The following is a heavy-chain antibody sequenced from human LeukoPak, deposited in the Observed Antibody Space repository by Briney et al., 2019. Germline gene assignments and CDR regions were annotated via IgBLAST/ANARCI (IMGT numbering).Heavy chain of an antibody. Sequence: GGSLRLSCAASGFTFSDYYMGWIRQAPGKGLEWVSYISSSGSTIYYADSVKGRFTISRDNAKNSLYLQMNSLRAEDTAVYYCARDSSSWVAFDIWGQGTMVTVSS. V-gene: IGHV3-11*01. J-gene: IGHJ3*02. CDR2: ISSSGSTI. D-gene: IGHD6-13*01. CDR3: ARDSSSWVAFDI. CDR1: GFTFSDYY.